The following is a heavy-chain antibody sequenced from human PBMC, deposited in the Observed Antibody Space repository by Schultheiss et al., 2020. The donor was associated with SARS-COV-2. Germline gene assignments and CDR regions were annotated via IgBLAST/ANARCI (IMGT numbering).Heavy chain of an antibody. CDR3: ARVRGGQADAFDI. Sequence: SETLSLTCAVSGYSISSGYYWSWIRQPPGKGLEWIGEINHSGSTNYNPSLKSRVTISVDTSKNQFSLKLSSVTAADTAVYYCARVRGGQADAFDIWGQGTMVTVSS. CDR2: INHSGST. CDR1: GYSISSGYY. V-gene: IGHV4-34*01. J-gene: IGHJ3*02. D-gene: IGHD5-12*01.